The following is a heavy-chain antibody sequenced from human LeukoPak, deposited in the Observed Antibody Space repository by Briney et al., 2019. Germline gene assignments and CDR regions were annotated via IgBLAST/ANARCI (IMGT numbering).Heavy chain of an antibody. V-gene: IGHV4-61*02. J-gene: IGHJ6*03. Sequence: PSETLSLTCTVSGGSISTSNYYWSWIRQPAGKGLEWIGRIYTSGSTNYNPSLKSRVTMSVDTSKNQFSLKLSSVTAADTAVYYCARSGAGSYYYYMDVWGKGTTVTISS. CDR2: IYTSGST. CDR3: ARSGAGSYYYYMDV. CDR1: GGSISTSNYY. D-gene: IGHD1-14*01.